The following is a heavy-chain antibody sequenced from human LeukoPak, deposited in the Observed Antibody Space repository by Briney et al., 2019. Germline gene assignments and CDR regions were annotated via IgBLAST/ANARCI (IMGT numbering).Heavy chain of an antibody. V-gene: IGHV1-2*02. J-gene: IGHJ4*02. CDR2: INPNSGGT. CDR3: ARDKGTLGGDY. CDR1: GYTFTAYY. D-gene: IGHD3-16*01. Sequence: GASVKVSCKASGYTFTAYYVHWVRQAPGQGLEWMGLINPNSGGTNYAQRFQGRATMTRDTSISTAYMELSNLTSDDTAVYFCARDKGTLGGDYWGQGTLVTVSS.